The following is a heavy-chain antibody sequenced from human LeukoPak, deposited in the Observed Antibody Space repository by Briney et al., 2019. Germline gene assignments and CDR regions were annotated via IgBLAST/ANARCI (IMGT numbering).Heavy chain of an antibody. CDR3: ARAIVVVPAAISLFDP. V-gene: IGHV4-31*03. CDR2: IYYSGST. J-gene: IGHJ5*02. CDR1: GGSISSGGYY. Sequence: SETLSLTCTVSGGSISSGGYYWSWIRQHPGKGLEWIGYIYYSGSTYYNPSLKSRVTISVDTSKNQFSLKLSSVTAADTAVYYCARAIVVVPAAISLFDPWGQGTLVTVSS. D-gene: IGHD2-2*01.